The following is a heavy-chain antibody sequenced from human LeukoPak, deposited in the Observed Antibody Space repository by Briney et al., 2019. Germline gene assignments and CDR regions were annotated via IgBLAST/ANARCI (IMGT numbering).Heavy chain of an antibody. J-gene: IGHJ5*02. D-gene: IGHD3-3*01. Sequence: SETLSLTCTVSGASISSYYWSWIRQPAGKGLEWIGRIYTSGSTNYNPSLKSRVTISVDTSKNQFSLKLSSVTAADTAVYYCARGFRVWSGPYTSNWFDPWGQGTLVTVSS. CDR2: IYTSGST. V-gene: IGHV4-4*07. CDR3: ARGFRVWSGPYTSNWFDP. CDR1: GASISSYY.